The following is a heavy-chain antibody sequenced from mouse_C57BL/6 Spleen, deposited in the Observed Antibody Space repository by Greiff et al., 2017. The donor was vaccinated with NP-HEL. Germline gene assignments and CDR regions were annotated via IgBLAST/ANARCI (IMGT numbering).Heavy chain of an antibody. V-gene: IGHV14-1*01. CDR2: IDPEDGDT. CDR3: TTRDYSNYNAMDY. D-gene: IGHD2-5*01. Sequence: VQLQQSGAELVRPGASVKLSCTASGFNIKDYYMHWVKQRPEQGLEWIGRIDPEDGDTEYAPKFQGKATMTADTSSNTAYLQLSSLTSEDTAVYYCTTRDYSNYNAMDYWGQGTSVTVSS. J-gene: IGHJ4*01. CDR1: GFNIKDYY.